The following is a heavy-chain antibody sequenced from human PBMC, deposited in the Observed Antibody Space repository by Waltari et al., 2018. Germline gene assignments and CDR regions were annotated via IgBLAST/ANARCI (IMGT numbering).Heavy chain of an antibody. Sequence: EVHLVESGGGLVQPGGSLTLSCAGSAFTFSDYAFHWVPQSPGKGLEWVSRIRSDESHNTYGDSLKGRFIISRDNAKNTVYLQMTSLTLDDTAMYYCGRAASGTYSPDYWGRGTLVTVSS. D-gene: IGHD1-26*01. CDR1: AFTFSDYA. V-gene: IGHV3-74*03. CDR2: IRSDESHN. J-gene: IGHJ4*02. CDR3: GRAASGTYSPDY.